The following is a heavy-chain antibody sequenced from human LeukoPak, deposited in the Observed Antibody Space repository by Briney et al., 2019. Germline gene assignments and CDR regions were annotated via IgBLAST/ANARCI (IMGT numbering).Heavy chain of an antibody. CDR2: IRNDGSNK. CDR1: GFTFSSYG. Sequence: QTGGSLRLSCAASGFTFSSYGMHWVRQAPGKGLEWVAFIRNDGSNKYYADSVKGRFTISRDNSKNTLYLQMNSLRAEDTAVYYCAKGVISGWYPYYFDYWGQGTLVTVSS. J-gene: IGHJ4*02. CDR3: AKGVISGWYPYYFDY. D-gene: IGHD6-19*01. V-gene: IGHV3-30*02.